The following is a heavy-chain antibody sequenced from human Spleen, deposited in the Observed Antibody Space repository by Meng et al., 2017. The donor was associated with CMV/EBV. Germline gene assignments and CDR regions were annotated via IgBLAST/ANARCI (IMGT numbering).Heavy chain of an antibody. J-gene: IGHJ6*02. CDR3: ARDGEPYYDFSSGYGSTAGMDV. CDR2: IYAGGTT. V-gene: IGHV3-66*02. CDR1: GFTVSSNY. D-gene: IGHD3-3*01. Sequence: GGSLRLSCAASGFTVSSNYMSWVRQAPGKGLEWVSHIYAGGTTHYADSVKGRLTIARDNSKNTLYLQINSLRLEDTAVYYCARDGEPYYDFSSGYGSTAGMDVWGQGTTVTVSS.